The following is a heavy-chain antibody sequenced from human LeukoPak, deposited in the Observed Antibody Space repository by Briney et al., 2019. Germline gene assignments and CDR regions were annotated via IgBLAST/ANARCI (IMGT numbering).Heavy chain of an antibody. Sequence: SETLSLTCIVSGGSISSYHWSWIRQPPGKGLEWIGYIYYSGSTNYNPSLKSRVTISVDTSKNQFSLKLSSVTAADTAVYYCARHGGSYYDILTGYYELYYFDYWGQGTLVTVSS. CDR2: IYYSGST. V-gene: IGHV4-59*08. CDR3: ARHGGSYYDILTGYYELYYFDY. D-gene: IGHD3-9*01. J-gene: IGHJ4*02. CDR1: GGSISSYH.